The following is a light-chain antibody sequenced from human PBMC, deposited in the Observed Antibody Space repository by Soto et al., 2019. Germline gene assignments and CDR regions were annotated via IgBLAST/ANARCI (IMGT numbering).Light chain of an antibody. CDR1: QDIGNF. CDR2: DAS. V-gene: IGKV1-33*01. Sequence: DIQMTQSPSSLSASIGARVTISCQASQDIGNFLNWYQQKPGKAPYLLIYDASNLDTGVSSRFSGRGSGRQFSITITSLQPDDVATYICQQYGSLPITFGQGTRLDIK. CDR3: QQYGSLPIT. J-gene: IGKJ5*01.